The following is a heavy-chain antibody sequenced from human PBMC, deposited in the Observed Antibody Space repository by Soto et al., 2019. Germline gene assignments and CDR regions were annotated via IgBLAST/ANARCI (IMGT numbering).Heavy chain of an antibody. CDR3: ARNTSGRNFAY. CDR1: SSSINSRYY. CDR2: IYHSCST. Sequence: SETLSLTCTVSSSSINSRYYWGWIRQTPGKGLEWISSIYHSCSTHYNPSLKSRAIISVDTSNNQFSLRLSSVTAADTAVYYCARNTSGRNFAYWGQGIQVIVS. V-gene: IGHV4-38-2*02. D-gene: IGHD6-19*01. J-gene: IGHJ4*02.